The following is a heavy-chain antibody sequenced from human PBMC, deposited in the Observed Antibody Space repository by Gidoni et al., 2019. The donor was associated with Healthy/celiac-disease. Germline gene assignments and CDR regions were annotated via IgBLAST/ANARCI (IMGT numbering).Heavy chain of an antibody. V-gene: IGHV3-48*02. Sequence: EVQLVESGGGLVQPGGYLSLSCAASGFTFRSYSMNWVRQAPGKGLEWVSYISSSSSTIDYADSVKGRFTISRDNAKNSLYLQMNSLRDEDTAVYYWARDSQWMVHGYYFDYWGQGTLVTVSS. CDR2: ISSSSSTI. CDR1: GFTFRSYS. CDR3: ARDSQWMVHGYYFDY. D-gene: IGHD6-19*01. J-gene: IGHJ4*02.